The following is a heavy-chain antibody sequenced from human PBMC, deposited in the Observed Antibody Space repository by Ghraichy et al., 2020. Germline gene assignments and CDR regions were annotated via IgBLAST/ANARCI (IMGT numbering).Heavy chain of an antibody. D-gene: IGHD1-14*01. V-gene: IGHV1-46*03. CDR1: GYTFTSYY. J-gene: IGHJ6*02. Sequence: ASVKVSCKASGYTFTSYYIHWVRQAPGQGLEWMGIVNPSGGSTSYAQKFHGRVTMTRDTSTSTVYMELSSLRSEDTAVYYCARETKSYGMDVWGQGTTVTVSS. CDR2: VNPSGGST. CDR3: ARETKSYGMDV.